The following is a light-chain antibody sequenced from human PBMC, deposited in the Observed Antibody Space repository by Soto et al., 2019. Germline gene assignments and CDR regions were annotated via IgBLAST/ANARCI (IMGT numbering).Light chain of an antibody. CDR2: DVS. Sequence: QSVLTQPASVSGSPGQSITISCTGTSSDVGSYNLVSWYQQHPGKAPKLMIYDVSKRPSGVSNRFSGSKSGNTASLTISGLQAEDEAEYYCCSYSGTSTPVVFGGGTKLTVL. CDR1: SSDVGSYNL. V-gene: IGLV2-23*02. J-gene: IGLJ2*01. CDR3: CSYSGTSTPVV.